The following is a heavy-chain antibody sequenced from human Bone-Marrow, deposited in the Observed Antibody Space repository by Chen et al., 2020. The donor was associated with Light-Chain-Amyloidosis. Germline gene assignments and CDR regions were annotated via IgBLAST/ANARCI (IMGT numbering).Heavy chain of an antibody. V-gene: IGHV3-48*01. CDR1: GFRFSDYS. Sequence: HLVESGGGLVQPGGSLRLSCAGSGFRFSDYSMNWVRQAQGKGLEWLSYINRSGRSIHYADSVKGRITISRDNGKNSLYLQMNSLRAEDTATYYCAREGVGDTDAFDIWGQGTMIIVSP. D-gene: IGHD1-26*01. J-gene: IGHJ3*02. CDR3: AREGVGDTDAFDI. CDR2: INRSGRSI.